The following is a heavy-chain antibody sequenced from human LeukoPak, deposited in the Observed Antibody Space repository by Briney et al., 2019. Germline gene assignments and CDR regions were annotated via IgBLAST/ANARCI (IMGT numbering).Heavy chain of an antibody. CDR3: ARGRYSSGWYYWYFDL. CDR1: GGSLSGYY. J-gene: IGHJ2*01. CDR2: INHSGST. D-gene: IGHD6-19*01. V-gene: IGHV4-34*01. Sequence: SETLSLTCAVYGGSLSGYYWSWIRHPPGKGLEWIGEINHSGSTNYNPSLKSRVTISVDTSKNQFSLKLSSVTAADTAVYYCARGRYSSGWYYWYFDLWGRGTLVTVSS.